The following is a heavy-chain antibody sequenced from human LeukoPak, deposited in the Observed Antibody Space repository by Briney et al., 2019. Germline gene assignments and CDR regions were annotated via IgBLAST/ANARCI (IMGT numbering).Heavy chain of an antibody. V-gene: IGHV1-69*13. CDR1: GGTFSSYA. Sequence: SVKVSCKASGGTFSSYAISWVRQAPGQGLERMGGIIPIFGTANYAQKFQGRVTITADESTSTAYMELSSLRSEDTAVYYCARTLAVAGRVRYFDYWGQGTLVTVSS. CDR2: IIPIFGTA. D-gene: IGHD6-19*01. J-gene: IGHJ4*02. CDR3: ARTLAVAGRVRYFDY.